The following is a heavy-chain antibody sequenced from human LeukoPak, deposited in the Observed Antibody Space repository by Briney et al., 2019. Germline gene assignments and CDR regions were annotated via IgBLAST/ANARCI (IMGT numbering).Heavy chain of an antibody. V-gene: IGHV1-69*13. J-gene: IGHJ5*02. CDR2: IIPIFGTA. CDR1: GGTFSSYA. D-gene: IGHD3-22*01. CDR3: ARGRGVSVLSSGYPPFDP. Sequence: GASVKVSCKASGGTFSSYAISWVRQAPGQGLEWMGGIIPIFGTANYAQKFQGRVTITADESTSTAYMELSSLRSEDTAVYYCARGRGVSVLSSGYPPFDPWGQGTLVTVSS.